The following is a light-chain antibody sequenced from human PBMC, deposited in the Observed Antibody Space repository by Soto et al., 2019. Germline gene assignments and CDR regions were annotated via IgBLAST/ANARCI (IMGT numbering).Light chain of an antibody. CDR2: EVS. Sequence: QSALTQPPSASGSPGQSVTISCTGTSSDVGGYNYVSWYQQHPGKAPKLMIYEVSKRPSGVPDRFSGSKSGNTASLSVSGSQAEDEADYYCSSYGGSNNFVVFGGGTKLTVL. CDR3: SSYGGSNNFVV. V-gene: IGLV2-8*01. CDR1: SSDVGGYNY. J-gene: IGLJ2*01.